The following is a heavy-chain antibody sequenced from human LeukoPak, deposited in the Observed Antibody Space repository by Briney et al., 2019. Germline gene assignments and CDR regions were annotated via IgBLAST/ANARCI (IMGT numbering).Heavy chain of an antibody. CDR1: GYNFNDHH. D-gene: IGHD3-10*01. CDR2: IYPKSGDT. CDR3: VSHYGPGPV. J-gene: IGHJ4*02. Sequence: SVKVSCKTSGYNFNDHHVHWVRQAPGQGLEWMGRIYPKSGDTDYPQKFQIRATMTRDTSITTAYMELTSLRSDDTAVYYCVSHYGPGPVWGRGPLVTVS. V-gene: IGHV1-2*06.